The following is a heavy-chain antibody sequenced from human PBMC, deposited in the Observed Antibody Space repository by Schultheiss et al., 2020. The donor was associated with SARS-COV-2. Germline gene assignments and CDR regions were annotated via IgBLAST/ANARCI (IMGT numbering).Heavy chain of an antibody. D-gene: IGHD5-18*01. J-gene: IGHJ3*02. V-gene: IGHV1-46*04. CDR2: INPSGSSA. Sequence: ASVKVSCKASGFSFSSYYIFWLRQAPGQGLEWMGKINPSGSSASYAQKMQGRVTLTRDTSTSTAYMELNSLTFDDTAVYFCARVNSEYSSTTAFDIWGRGTKVTVSS. CDR1: GFSFSSYY. CDR3: ARVNSEYSSTTAFDI.